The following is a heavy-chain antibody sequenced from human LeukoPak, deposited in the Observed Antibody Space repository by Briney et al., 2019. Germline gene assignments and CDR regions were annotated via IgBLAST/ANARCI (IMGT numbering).Heavy chain of an antibody. J-gene: IGHJ3*02. V-gene: IGHV4-4*07. D-gene: IGHD2-21*02. CDR1: GGSISCYY. Sequence: PSETLSLTCTVSGGSISCYYWSWIRQPAGKGLEWIGRIYTSGSTNYNPSLKSRVTTSVDTSKNQFSLKLSSVTAADTAVYYCVRDGPNSYGTPASSSVVVTAADAFDIWGQGTMVTVSS. CDR3: VRDGPNSYGTPASSSVVVTAADAFDI. CDR2: IYTSGST.